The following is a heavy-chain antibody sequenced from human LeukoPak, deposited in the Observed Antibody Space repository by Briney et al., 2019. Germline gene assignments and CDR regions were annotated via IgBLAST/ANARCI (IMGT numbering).Heavy chain of an antibody. J-gene: IGHJ5*02. CDR3: ARGRGSGHKENWFDP. V-gene: IGHV1-8*01. CDR2: MDPNSGNT. D-gene: IGHD6-19*01. Sequence: ASVKVSCKASGYTFTTYDINWVRQATGQGLEWMGWMDPNSGNTGYTQKFQGRVTMTRNTSISTAYMELSSLRSEDTAVYYCARGRGSGHKENWFDPWGQGTLVTVSS. CDR1: GYTFTTYD.